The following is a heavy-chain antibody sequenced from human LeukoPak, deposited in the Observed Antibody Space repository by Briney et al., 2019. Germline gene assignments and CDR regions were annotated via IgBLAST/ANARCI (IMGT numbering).Heavy chain of an antibody. V-gene: IGHV3-30*18. CDR2: ISYDGSNK. Sequence: GGSLRLSCAASGFTFSSYGMHWVRQAPGKGLEWVAVISYDGSNKYYADSVKGRFTISRDNSKNTLYLQMNSLRAEDTAVYYCAEDLYNWNDFFDYWGQGTLVTVSS. CDR1: GFTFSSYG. CDR3: AEDLYNWNDFFDY. D-gene: IGHD1-1*01. J-gene: IGHJ4*02.